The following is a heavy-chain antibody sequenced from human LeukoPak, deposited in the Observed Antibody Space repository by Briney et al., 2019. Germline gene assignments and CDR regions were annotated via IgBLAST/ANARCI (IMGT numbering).Heavy chain of an antibody. CDR3: ARGGSCSGGNCKYTRKEIGY. CDR2: INDDGRST. CDR1: GFTFSTYW. J-gene: IGHJ4*02. Sequence: QPGGSLRLSCAASGFTFSTYWMHWVRQAPGKGLVWVSRINDDGRSTSYADSVKGRFTISRDNAKNTLYLHMNSLRADDTAVYYCARGGSCSGGNCKYTRKEIGYWGQGTLVTVSS. V-gene: IGHV3-74*01. D-gene: IGHD2-15*01.